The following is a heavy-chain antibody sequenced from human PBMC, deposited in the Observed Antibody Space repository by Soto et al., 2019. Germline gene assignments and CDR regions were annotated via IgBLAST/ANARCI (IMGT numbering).Heavy chain of an antibody. CDR3: VRGRVMITFGVVIVIDY. J-gene: IGHJ4*02. Sequence: ASEKVSCKASGYTFTSYDINWVRQAAGQGLEWMGWINPNTGYTDYAQKFQDRVTMTGNTSITTAYMELSGLRSEDTAVYYCVRGRVMITFGVVIVIDYWGQGSPVTVSS. V-gene: IGHV1-8*01. D-gene: IGHD3-16*02. CDR1: GYTFTSYD. CDR2: INPNTGYT.